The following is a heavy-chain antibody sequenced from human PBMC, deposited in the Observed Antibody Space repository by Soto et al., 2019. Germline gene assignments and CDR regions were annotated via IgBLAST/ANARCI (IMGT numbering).Heavy chain of an antibody. D-gene: IGHD3-3*01. CDR2: ITPNSGGT. CDR1: GYTFTGYY. Sequence: ASVKVSCKASGYTFTGYYMHWVRQAPGQGLEWMGWITPNSGGTNYAQKFQGRVTMTRDTSISTAYMELSRLRSDDTAVYYCARERRFLEWLLLAFDIWGQGTMVTVSS. V-gene: IGHV1-2*02. CDR3: ARERRFLEWLLLAFDI. J-gene: IGHJ3*02.